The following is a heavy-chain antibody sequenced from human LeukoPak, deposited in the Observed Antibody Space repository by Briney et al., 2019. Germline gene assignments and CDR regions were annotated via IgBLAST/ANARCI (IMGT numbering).Heavy chain of an antibody. D-gene: IGHD2-2*01. J-gene: IGHJ4*02. CDR2: ISSCSSYT. V-gene: IGHV3-11*06. CDR1: GFTFSDYY. CDR3: ARVKVSCSSTSCYLGYFDY. Sequence: GGSLRLSCAASGFTFSDYYMSWIRQAPGKGLEWVSYISSCSSYTNYADSVKGRFTISRDNAKNSLYLQMNSLRAEDTAVYYCARVKVSCSSTSCYLGYFDYWGQGTLVTVSS.